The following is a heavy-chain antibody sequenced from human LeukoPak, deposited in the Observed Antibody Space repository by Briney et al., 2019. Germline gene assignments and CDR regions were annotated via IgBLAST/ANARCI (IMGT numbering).Heavy chain of an antibody. J-gene: IGHJ5*02. CDR2: INPNSGGT. Sequence: ASVKVSCKASGYTFTGYYMHWVRQAPGQGLEWMGWINPNSGGTNYAQKFQGRVTMTRDTSISTAYMELSRLRSDDTAVYYCARGTSSSWYSGNNWFDPWGQGTLVTVSS. CDR1: GYTFTGYY. V-gene: IGHV1-2*02. CDR3: ARGTSSSWYSGNNWFDP. D-gene: IGHD6-13*01.